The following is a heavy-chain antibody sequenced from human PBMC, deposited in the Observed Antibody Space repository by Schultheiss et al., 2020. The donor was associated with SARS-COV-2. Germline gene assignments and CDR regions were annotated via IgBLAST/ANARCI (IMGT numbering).Heavy chain of an antibody. Sequence: SQTLSLTCTVSGGSISSGSYYWSWIRQPPGKGLEWIGYIYYSGSTYYNPSLKSRVTISVDRSKNQFSLKLNSVTAADTAVYYCARAPILRYFDSDYYYYGMDVWGQGTTVTVSS. V-gene: IGHV4-30-4*01. CDR3: ARAPILRYFDSDYYYYGMDV. CDR2: IYYSGST. J-gene: IGHJ6*02. CDR1: GGSISSGSYY. D-gene: IGHD3-9*01.